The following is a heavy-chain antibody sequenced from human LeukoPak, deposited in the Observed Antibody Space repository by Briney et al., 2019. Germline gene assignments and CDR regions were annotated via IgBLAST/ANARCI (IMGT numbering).Heavy chain of an antibody. CDR3: TRVQTYYYDSSGYWYFDY. V-gene: IGHV3-49*04. D-gene: IGHD3-22*01. Sequence: GGSLRLSCTASGFTFGDYAMSWVRQAPGKGLEWVGFIRCKACGGTTEYAASVKGRFTISRDDSKSIAYLQMNSLKTEDTAVYYCTRVQTYYYDSSGYWYFDYWGQGTLVTVSS. CDR1: GFTFGDYA. J-gene: IGHJ4*02. CDR2: IRCKACGGTT.